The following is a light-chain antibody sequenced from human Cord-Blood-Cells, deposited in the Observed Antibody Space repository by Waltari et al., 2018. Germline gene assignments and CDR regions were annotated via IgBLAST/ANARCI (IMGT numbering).Light chain of an antibody. CDR1: SSDVGGHNY. J-gene: IGLJ2*01. CDR2: DVS. Sequence: QSALTQPRSVSGSPGQSVTISCTGTSSDVGGHNYVSWYQQHPGKAPKLMIYDVSKRPSGVPDRFSGSKSGNTASLTISGLQAEDEADYYCCSYAGSYTFVVVGGGTKLTVL. V-gene: IGLV2-11*01. CDR3: CSYAGSYTFVV.